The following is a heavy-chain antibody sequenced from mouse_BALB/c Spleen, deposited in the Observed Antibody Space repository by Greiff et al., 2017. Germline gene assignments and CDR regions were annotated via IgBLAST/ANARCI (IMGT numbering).Heavy chain of an antibody. CDR1: GFAFSSYD. D-gene: IGHD1-1*01. Sequence: EVHLVESGGGLVKPGGSLKLSCAASGFAFSSYDMSWVRQTPEKRLEWVAYISSGGGSTYYPDTVKGRFTISRDNAKNTLYLQMSSLKSEDTAMYYCARHYGRYYFDYWGQGTTLTVSS. CDR2: ISSGGGST. V-gene: IGHV5-12-1*01. CDR3: ARHYGRYYFDY. J-gene: IGHJ2*01.